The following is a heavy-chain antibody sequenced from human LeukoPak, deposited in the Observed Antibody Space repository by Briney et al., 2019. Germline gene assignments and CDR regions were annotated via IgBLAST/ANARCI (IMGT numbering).Heavy chain of an antibody. V-gene: IGHV4-39*07. CDR2: IYYSGST. CDR3: ARGQGGSYYY. D-gene: IGHD1-26*01. J-gene: IGHJ4*02. Sequence: SETLSLTCTVSGGSISSSSYYWGWIRQPPGKGLEWIGSIYYSGSTNYNPSLKSRVTISVDTSKNQFSLKLSPVTAADTAVYYCARGQGGSYYYWGQGTLVTVSS. CDR1: GGSISSSSYY.